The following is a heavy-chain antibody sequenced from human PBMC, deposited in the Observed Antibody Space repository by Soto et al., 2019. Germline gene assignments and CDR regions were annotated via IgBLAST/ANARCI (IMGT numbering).Heavy chain of an antibody. V-gene: IGHV4-39*01. J-gene: IGHJ4*02. D-gene: IGHD5-18*01. CDR1: GGSISSSSYY. Sequence: PSETLSLTCTVSGGSISSSSYYWGWIRQPPGKGLEWIGSIYYSGSTYYNPSLKSRVTISVDTSKNQFSLKLSSVTAADTAVYYCARLPYTAMASGFDYWGQGTLVTVSS. CDR3: ARLPYTAMASGFDY. CDR2: IYYSGST.